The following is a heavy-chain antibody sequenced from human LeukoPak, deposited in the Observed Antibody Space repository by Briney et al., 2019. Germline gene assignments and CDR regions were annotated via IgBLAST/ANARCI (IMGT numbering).Heavy chain of an antibody. J-gene: IGHJ4*02. V-gene: IGHV3-74*01. D-gene: IGHD3-10*01. Sequence: PGGSLRLSCAASGFTFSSYWMHWVRQAPGKGLVWVSRINRHGSSTSYADSVKGRFTISRDNAKNTLYLQMYSLRAEDTAVYYCARDRGYGSGSYFLYCFDYWGQGTLVTVSS. CDR3: ARDRGYGSGSYFLYCFDY. CDR1: GFTFSSYW. CDR2: INRHGSST.